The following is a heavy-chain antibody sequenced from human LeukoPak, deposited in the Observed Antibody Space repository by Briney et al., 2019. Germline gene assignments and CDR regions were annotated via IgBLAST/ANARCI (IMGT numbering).Heavy chain of an antibody. CDR1: GFTFDDYG. V-gene: IGHV3-20*01. D-gene: IGHD4-23*01. Sequence: PGGSLRLSCAASGFTFDDYGMSWVCNTQGKGLDLVSGINWNGGSTGYADSVKGRFTISRDNAKTSLYLQMNSLRAEDTALYHCARGTTVDYDYYYGMDVWGQGTTVTVSS. J-gene: IGHJ6*02. CDR3: ARGTTVDYDYYYGMDV. CDR2: INWNGGST.